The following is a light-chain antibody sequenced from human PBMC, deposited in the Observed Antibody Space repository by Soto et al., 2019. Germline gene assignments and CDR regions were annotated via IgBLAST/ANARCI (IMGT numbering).Light chain of an antibody. Sequence: DLQMAQSPSTLSVSVGARPTITCRGSQSISSWVAWYQQKPGKPPKLLIYDASSLESGVPSRFSGSGSGTDFTLTISSLQPEDLATYFCQKLNAYPPWTFGQGTKVDIK. V-gene: IGKV1-5*01. CDR1: QSISSW. J-gene: IGKJ1*01. CDR2: DAS. CDR3: QKLNAYPPWT.